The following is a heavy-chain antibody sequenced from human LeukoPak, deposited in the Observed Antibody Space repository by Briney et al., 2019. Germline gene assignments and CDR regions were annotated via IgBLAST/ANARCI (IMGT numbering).Heavy chain of an antibody. CDR2: IYSGGST. CDR1: GFTVSSNY. CDR3: ARAPKRILTGYYFDY. J-gene: IGHJ4*02. V-gene: IGHV3-66*01. Sequence: GGSLRLSCAASGFTVSSNYMSWVRQAPGKGLEWVSVIYSGGSTYYADPVKGRFTISRDNSKNTLYLQMNSLRAEDTAVYYCARAPKRILTGYYFDYWGQGTLVTVSS. D-gene: IGHD3-9*01.